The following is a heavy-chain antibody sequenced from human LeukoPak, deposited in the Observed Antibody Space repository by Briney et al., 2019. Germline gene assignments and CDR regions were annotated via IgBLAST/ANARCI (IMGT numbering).Heavy chain of an antibody. V-gene: IGHV3-30*02. CDR2: IHYDGSNK. Sequence: GGSLRLSCAASGFTFSNYGMHWVRQAPGKGLDWVAFIHYDGSNKYYADSVKGRFTISRDDSKNTLYLQMNSLRAEDTAVYYCAREGSDAFDIWGQGTMVTVSS. CDR1: GFTFSNYG. J-gene: IGHJ3*02. CDR3: AREGSDAFDI.